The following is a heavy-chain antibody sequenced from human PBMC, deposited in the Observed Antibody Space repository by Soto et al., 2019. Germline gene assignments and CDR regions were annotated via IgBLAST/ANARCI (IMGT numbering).Heavy chain of an antibody. J-gene: IGHJ6*02. V-gene: IGHV3-15*01. Sequence: GGSLRLSCAASGFTFSNAWMSWVRQAPGKGLEWVGRIKSKTDGGTTDYAAPVKGRFTISRDDSKNTLYLQMNSLKTEDTAVYYCTTREGATWYYRMDVWGQGTTVTVSS. CDR3: TTREGATWYYRMDV. D-gene: IGHD1-26*01. CDR2: IKSKTDGGTT. CDR1: GFTFSNAW.